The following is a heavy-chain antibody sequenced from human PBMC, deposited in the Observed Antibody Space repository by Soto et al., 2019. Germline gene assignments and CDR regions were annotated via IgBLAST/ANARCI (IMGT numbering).Heavy chain of an antibody. V-gene: IGHV3-21*01. Sequence: GGSLRLSCAASGFTFSSYSMNWVRQAPGKGLEWVSSISSSSSYIYYADSVKGRFTISRDNAKNSLYLQMNRLRAEDTAVYYCARASGYCSSGYSFAEAVTYFDYWGHGTLVTVSS. CDR3: ARASGYCSSGYSFAEAVTYFDY. CDR2: ISSSSSYI. CDR1: GFTFSSYS. J-gene: IGHJ4*01. D-gene: IGHD6-13*01.